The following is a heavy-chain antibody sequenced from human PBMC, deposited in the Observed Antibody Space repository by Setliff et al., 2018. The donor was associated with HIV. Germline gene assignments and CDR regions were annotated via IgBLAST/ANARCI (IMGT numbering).Heavy chain of an antibody. CDR1: GGSISSGYYY. V-gene: IGHV4-31*03. Sequence: SETLSLTCTVSGGSISSGYYYWSWIRQHPGKGLEWIGYIYYSGNPFYNPSLKSRVTISVDTSRNQFSLKLSSVTAADTAVYYCARDRSDYYNLPGYFDHWGQGTPVTVSS. J-gene: IGHJ4*02. CDR2: IYYSGNP. CDR3: ARDRSDYYNLPGYFDH. D-gene: IGHD3-3*01.